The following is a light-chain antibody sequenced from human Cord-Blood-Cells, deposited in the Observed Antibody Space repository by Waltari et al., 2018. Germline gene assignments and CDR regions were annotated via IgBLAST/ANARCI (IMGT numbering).Light chain of an antibody. V-gene: IGLV2-14*01. CDR2: DVS. J-gene: IGLJ3*02. CDR1: SSDVGGYNY. CDR3: SSYTSSSTWV. Sequence: QSALTQPASVSGSPGQSITISCTGTSSDVGGYNYVSWYQPHPGKAPKRMIYDVSKRPSGVSKRFSGSKSGNTASLTISGLQAEDEADYYCSSYTSSSTWVFGGGTKLTVL.